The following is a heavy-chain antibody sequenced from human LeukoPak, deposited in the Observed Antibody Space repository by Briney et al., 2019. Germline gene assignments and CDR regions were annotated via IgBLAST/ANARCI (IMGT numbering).Heavy chain of an antibody. D-gene: IGHD3-10*01. V-gene: IGHV3-23*01. J-gene: IGHJ3*02. Sequence: PGGSLRLSCAASGFTFSNCALGWVRQAPGKGLEWVSTISAGGTTYDADSVMGRFTISRDNSKNTLYLQMNSLRAEDTAVYYCAKDQFGGAFDIWGQGTMVTVSS. CDR1: GFTFSNCA. CDR3: AKDQFGGAFDI. CDR2: ISAGGTT.